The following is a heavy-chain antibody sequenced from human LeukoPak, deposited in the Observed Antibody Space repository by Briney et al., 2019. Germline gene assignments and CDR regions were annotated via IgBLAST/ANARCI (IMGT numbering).Heavy chain of an antibody. Sequence: GGSLRLSCVASGLTFSNSWMTWVRQAPGKGLGWVANIKKDGSETYYVDSVRGRFTVSRDNDKNSLYLEMNSLRDEDTAVYYCLQYNSENTWGQGTLVTVSS. J-gene: IGHJ5*02. D-gene: IGHD1-14*01. CDR1: GLTFSNSW. V-gene: IGHV3-7*01. CDR2: IKKDGSET. CDR3: LQYNSENT.